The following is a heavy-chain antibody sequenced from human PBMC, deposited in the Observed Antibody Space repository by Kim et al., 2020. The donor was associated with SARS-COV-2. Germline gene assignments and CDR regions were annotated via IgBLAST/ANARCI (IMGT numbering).Heavy chain of an antibody. Sequence: GGSLRLSCAASGFTVSSNYMSWVRQAPGKGLEWVSVIYSGGSTYYADSVKGRFTISRDNSKNTLYLQMNSLRAEDTAVYYCARGGFYGDYLTGFSTPTYYFDYWGQGTLVTVSS. D-gene: IGHD4-17*01. J-gene: IGHJ4*02. V-gene: IGHV3-66*01. CDR3: ARGGFYGDYLTGFSTPTYYFDY. CDR2: IYSGGST. CDR1: GFTVSSNY.